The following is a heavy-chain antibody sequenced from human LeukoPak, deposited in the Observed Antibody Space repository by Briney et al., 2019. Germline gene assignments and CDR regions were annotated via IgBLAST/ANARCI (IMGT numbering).Heavy chain of an antibody. CDR1: GFTFSSYS. CDR3: ARDLAYGDDGL. Sequence: PGGSLRLSCAASGFTFSSYSMNWVRQAPGKGLEWVAFISSSSSYIFYADSLKGRFTISRDNAKNSPYLQMNSLRADDTAVYYCARDLAYGDDGLWGQGTLVTVSS. V-gene: IGHV3-21*01. J-gene: IGHJ4*02. CDR2: ISSSSSYI. D-gene: IGHD4-17*01.